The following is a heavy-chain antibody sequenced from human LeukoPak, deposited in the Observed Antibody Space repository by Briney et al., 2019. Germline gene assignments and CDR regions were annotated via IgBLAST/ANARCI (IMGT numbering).Heavy chain of an antibody. Sequence: GGSLRLSCAASGFTFSSYSMNWVRQAPGKGLEWVSYISSSSSNIYYADTVKGRFTISRDNAKNSLYLQMNSLRAEDTAVYYCARDRIVGVTGRYFDYWGQGNLVTVSS. V-gene: IGHV3-48*04. CDR2: ISSSSSNI. J-gene: IGHJ4*02. CDR3: ARDRIVGVTGRYFDY. D-gene: IGHD1-26*01. CDR1: GFTFSSYS.